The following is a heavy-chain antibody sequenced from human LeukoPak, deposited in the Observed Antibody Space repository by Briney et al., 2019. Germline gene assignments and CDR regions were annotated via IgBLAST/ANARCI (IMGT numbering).Heavy chain of an antibody. CDR1: GFTFDDYA. Sequence: GRSLRLSCAASGFTFDDYAMHWVRQAPGKGLEWVSGISWNSGSIGYADSVKGRFTISRDNAKNSLYLQMNSLRAEDTALYYCAKDGNNYGMDVWGQGTTVTVSS. J-gene: IGHJ6*02. CDR3: AKDGNNYGMDV. D-gene: IGHD1/OR15-1a*01. V-gene: IGHV3-9*01. CDR2: ISWNSGSI.